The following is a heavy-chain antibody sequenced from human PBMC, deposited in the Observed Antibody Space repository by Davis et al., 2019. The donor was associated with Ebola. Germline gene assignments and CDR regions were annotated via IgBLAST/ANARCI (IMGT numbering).Heavy chain of an antibody. CDR3: ATERIHLWAAVDF. D-gene: IGHD3-10*01. CDR2: IKSDASST. CDR1: GFTLGSYW. Sequence: PGGSLRLSCAASGFTLGSYWMHWVRQAPGKGLVWVARIKSDASSTNYADSVKGRFTISRDNAKNTLDLQMYSLRAEDTGVYYCATERIHLWAAVDFWGQGVLVTVPS. J-gene: IGHJ4*02. V-gene: IGHV3-74*01.